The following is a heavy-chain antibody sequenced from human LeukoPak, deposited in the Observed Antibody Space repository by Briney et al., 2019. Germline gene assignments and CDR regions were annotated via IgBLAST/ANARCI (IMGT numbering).Heavy chain of an antibody. V-gene: IGHV3-30*18. Sequence: GGSLRLSCAASGFTFSSYGMHWVRQAPGKGLEWVAVISYDGSNKYYADSVKGRFTISRDNSKNTLYLQMNSLRAEDTAVYYCAKAGAYYYGSGIVDYWGQGTLVTVSS. CDR1: GFTFSSYG. J-gene: IGHJ4*02. CDR3: AKAGAYYYGSGIVDY. D-gene: IGHD3-10*01. CDR2: ISYDGSNK.